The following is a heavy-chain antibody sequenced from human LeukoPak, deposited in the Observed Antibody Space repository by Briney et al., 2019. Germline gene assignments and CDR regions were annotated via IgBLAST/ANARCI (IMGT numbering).Heavy chain of an antibody. J-gene: IGHJ4*02. CDR3: AKYGQYNFDY. V-gene: IGHV4-59*01. CDR1: GVSISSSY. Sequence: SETLSLTCTVSGVSISSSYRSWIRQPPGKGLEWIGFIHYTGNTNHNPSLKNRVTISVDTSKNHFSLKLSSVTAADTAIYYCAKYGQYNFDYWGQGTLVTASS. D-gene: IGHD2/OR15-2a*01. CDR2: IHYTGNT.